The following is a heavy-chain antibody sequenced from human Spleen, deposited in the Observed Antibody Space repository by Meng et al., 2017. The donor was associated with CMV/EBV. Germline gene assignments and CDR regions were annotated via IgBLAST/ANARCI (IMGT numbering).Heavy chain of an antibody. Sequence: GGSLRLSCAASGFTFSNYAISWVRQAPGKGLEWVSVIYSGGSNTFYADSVKGRFTISRDNSKNTLYLQMNSLRAEDTAVYYCAKPPGTYGYFDYWGQGTLVTVSS. CDR1: GFTFSNYA. D-gene: IGHD1-14*01. CDR2: IYSGGSNT. CDR3: AKPPGTYGYFDY. J-gene: IGHJ4*02. V-gene: IGHV3-23*03.